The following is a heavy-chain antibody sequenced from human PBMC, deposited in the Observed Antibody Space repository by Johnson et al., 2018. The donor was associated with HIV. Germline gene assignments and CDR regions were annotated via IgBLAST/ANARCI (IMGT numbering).Heavy chain of an antibody. Sequence: ELQLVEAGGGSVQPGGSLRLSCAASGFTFSNYWMSWVRQAPGKGLEWVANIKQDGSEKYYVDSVKCRFTISRENAKNSVYLQMNSLRAEDTAVYYCARLRGSSAKGFDIWGQGTMVIVSS. V-gene: IGHV3-7*01. CDR1: GFTFSNYW. D-gene: IGHD6-6*01. J-gene: IGHJ3*02. CDR2: IKQDGSEK. CDR3: ARLRGSSAKGFDI.